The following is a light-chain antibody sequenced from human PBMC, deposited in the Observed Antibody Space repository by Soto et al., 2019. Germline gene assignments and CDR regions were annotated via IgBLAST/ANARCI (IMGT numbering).Light chain of an antibody. J-gene: IGKJ2*01. CDR2: DAS. CDR1: QSISTW. Sequence: DIQMTQSPSTVSASVGDGVTITCRASQSISTWLAWYQQKRGKAPNLLIYDASTLESGGPSGFSGSGSGTEFTLTISSLQPDDSATYYCQQYNSYPYTCGQGTKLEIK. V-gene: IGKV1-5*01. CDR3: QQYNSYPYT.